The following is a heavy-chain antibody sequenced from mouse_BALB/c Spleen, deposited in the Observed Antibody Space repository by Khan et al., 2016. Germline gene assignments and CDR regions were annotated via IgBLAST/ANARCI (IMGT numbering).Heavy chain of an antibody. Sequence: EVQLQESGGDLVKPGGSLKLSCAASGFTFSTYGMSWVRQSPDKRLEWVATISSGGSYTYYPDNVKGRFTISRDNAKNTLYLQMSSLKSEDTARYYCARLAYYYNSEGFAYWGQGTLVTVSA. D-gene: IGHD1-1*01. J-gene: IGHJ3*01. V-gene: IGHV5-6*01. CDR2: ISSGGSYT. CDR3: ARLAYYYNSEGFAY. CDR1: GFTFSTYG.